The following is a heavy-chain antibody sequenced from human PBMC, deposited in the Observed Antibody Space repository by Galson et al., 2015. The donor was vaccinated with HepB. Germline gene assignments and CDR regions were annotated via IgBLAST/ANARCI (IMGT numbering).Heavy chain of an antibody. V-gene: IGHV3-23*01. J-gene: IGHJ5*02. D-gene: IGHD6-25*01. CDR3: AKTVDITSGYRDCGSCDP. CDR1: GFTFSSYA. CDR2: ISGSGANT. Sequence: SLRLSCAASGFTFSSYAMSWVRQAPGKGLEWVSAISGSGANTYHADSVKGRFTISRDNSKNTLYLQMNSLRAEDTAVYYCAKTVDITSGYRDCGSCDPWGQGTLVTVSS.